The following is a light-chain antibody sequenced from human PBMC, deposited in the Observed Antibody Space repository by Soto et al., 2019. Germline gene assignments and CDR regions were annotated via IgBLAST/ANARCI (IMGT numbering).Light chain of an antibody. J-gene: IGKJ1*01. CDR2: GAS. CDR3: QKYNKDSPAT. CDR1: QDITHF. V-gene: IGKV1-27*01. Sequence: EIQMTQSPASLSASVGDRVTLTCRASQDITHFLAWYQQRPGKVPKLLIYGASTLQSGVPLRFSGSGSGTEFTLTISSLQPEDVATYYCQKYNKDSPATFGQGTKVEVK.